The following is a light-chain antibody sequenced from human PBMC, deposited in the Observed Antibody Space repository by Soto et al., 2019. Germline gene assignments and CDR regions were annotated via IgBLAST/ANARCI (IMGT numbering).Light chain of an antibody. J-gene: IGLJ3*02. CDR1: GSNIGINA. CDR3: ATWDDTLNGVV. CDR2: GNN. Sequence: QSVLTQPPSASGTPGQRVTISCSGSGSNIGINAVNWYQQLPGTAPKLLIYGNNQRPSGVADRFSGSKSGTSASLAISGLQSDDETDYYCATWDDTLNGVVFGGGTKLTVL. V-gene: IGLV1-44*01.